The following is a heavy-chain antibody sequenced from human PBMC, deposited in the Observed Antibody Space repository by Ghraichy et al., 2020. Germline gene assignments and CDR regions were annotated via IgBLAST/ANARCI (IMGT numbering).Heavy chain of an antibody. CDR1: GGSVSSGGYY. D-gene: IGHD6-6*01. V-gene: IGHV4-61*08. CDR2: IYNTVST. CDR3: ARGQRLASRRDWFDP. J-gene: IGHJ5*02. Sequence: SQTLSLTCTVSGGSVSSGGYYWTWLRQPPGKELEWIGLIYNTVSTDYKPSLRSRVTMSIDTSKNQFSLKLRSVTAADTAVHYCARGQRLASRRDWFDPWGQGTLVTVSS.